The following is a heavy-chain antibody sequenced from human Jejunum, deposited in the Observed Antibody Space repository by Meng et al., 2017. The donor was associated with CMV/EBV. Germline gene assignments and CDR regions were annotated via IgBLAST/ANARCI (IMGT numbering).Heavy chain of an antibody. V-gene: IGHV1-2*02. CDR2: INPDSGAT. D-gene: IGHD3-22*01. CDR1: TDNY. J-gene: IGHJ3*01. Sequence: TDNYINWVRKAPGLGLEWMGSINPDSGATDYAQKFQGRVTMTRDTSGRTAYMELSGLTSDDTALYYCARDSDYYDSAGYHYTRAFVPWGQGTWVTVSS. CDR3: ARDSDYYDSAGYHYTRAFVP.